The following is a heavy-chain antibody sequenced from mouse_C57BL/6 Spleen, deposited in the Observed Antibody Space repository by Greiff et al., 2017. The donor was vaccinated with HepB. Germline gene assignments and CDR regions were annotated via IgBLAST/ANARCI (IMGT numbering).Heavy chain of an antibody. Sequence: QVQLQQPGAELVKPGASVKLSCKASGYTFTSYWMHWVKQRPGRGLEWIGRIDPNSGGTKYNEKFKSKATLTVDKPSSTAYMQLSSLTSEDSAVYYCARGGWLLRGLLDYFDYWGQGTTLTVSS. V-gene: IGHV1-72*01. CDR1: GYTFTSYW. D-gene: IGHD2-3*01. CDR2: IDPNSGGT. CDR3: ARGGWLLRGLLDYFDY. J-gene: IGHJ2*01.